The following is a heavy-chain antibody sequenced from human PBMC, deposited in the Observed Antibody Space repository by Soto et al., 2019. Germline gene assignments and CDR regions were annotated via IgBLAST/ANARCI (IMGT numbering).Heavy chain of an antibody. V-gene: IGHV4-59*01. CDR2: VFYTGGT. CDR3: ARGHYTSAWYWRYFDY. CDR1: GGSISTYY. Sequence: SETLSLTCTISGGSISTYYWSWIRQPPGKGLEWIGYVFYTGGTNYNSSLQTRVTMSLDTSRNQFSLNLNSVTAADTAVYYCARGHYTSAWYWRYFDYRGQGTLVTVSS. J-gene: IGHJ4*02. D-gene: IGHD6-19*01.